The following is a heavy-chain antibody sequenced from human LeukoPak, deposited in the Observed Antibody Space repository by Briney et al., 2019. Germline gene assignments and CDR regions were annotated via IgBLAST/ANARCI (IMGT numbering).Heavy chain of an antibody. D-gene: IGHD2-15*01. CDR3: ARDYCSGVSCYYFDY. Sequence: PGGSLRLSCAASGFTFSSYSMNWVRQAPGKGLEWVLSISRSSSYRYYADSVKGRFTISRDNAKNSLYLQMNSLRAEDTAVYYCARDYCSGVSCYYFDYWGQGTLVTVSS. CDR2: ISRSSSYR. CDR1: GFTFSSYS. V-gene: IGHV3-21*01. J-gene: IGHJ4*02.